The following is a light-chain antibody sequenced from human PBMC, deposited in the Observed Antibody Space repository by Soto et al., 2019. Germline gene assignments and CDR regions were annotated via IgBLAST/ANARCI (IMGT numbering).Light chain of an antibody. CDR3: SSYTSSSPLVV. CDR2: DVS. V-gene: IGLV2-14*01. Sequence: QSVLTQPASVSGSPGQSITIACTGTSSDVGGYNYFSWYQQHPGKASKLMIYDVSNRPSGVSNRFSGSKSGNTASLTISGLQAEDEADYYCSSYTSSSPLVVFGRGTQLTVL. J-gene: IGLJ2*01. CDR1: SSDVGGYNY.